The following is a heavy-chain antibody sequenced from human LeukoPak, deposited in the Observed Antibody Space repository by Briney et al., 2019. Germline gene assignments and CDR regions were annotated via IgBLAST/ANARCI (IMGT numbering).Heavy chain of an antibody. CDR2: ISASGGDT. J-gene: IGHJ5*02. Sequence: GGSLRLSCAASGFTFSSNAMHWVRQAPGKGLEWVSGISASGGDTFYADSVKGRFTISRDNSKNTLSLQMNSLRVEDTAIYYCAKDVRRCNGACTWGQGTLVTVSS. CDR3: AKDVRRCNGACT. V-gene: IGHV3-23*01. D-gene: IGHD2-8*01. CDR1: GFTFSSNA.